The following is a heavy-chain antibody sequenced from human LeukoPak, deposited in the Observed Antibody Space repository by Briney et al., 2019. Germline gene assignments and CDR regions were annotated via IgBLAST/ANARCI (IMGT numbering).Heavy chain of an antibody. D-gene: IGHD3-10*01. Sequence: GGSLRLSCTASGFTFGDYAMSWFRQAPGKGLEWVGFIRSNAYGGTTEYAASVKGRFTISRDDSKSIAYLQMNSLKTEDTAVYHCTRVVLGYYGGNPLLDYWGQGTLVTVSS. V-gene: IGHV3-49*03. CDR3: TRVVLGYYGGNPLLDY. J-gene: IGHJ4*02. CDR2: IRSNAYGGTT. CDR1: GFTFGDYA.